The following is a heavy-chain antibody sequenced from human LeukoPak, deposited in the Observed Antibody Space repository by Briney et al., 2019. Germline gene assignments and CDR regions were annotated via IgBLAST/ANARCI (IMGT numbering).Heavy chain of an antibody. CDR1: GGSISSYY. V-gene: IGHV4-59*01. J-gene: IGHJ3*02. Sequence: PSETLSLTCTVSGGSISSYYWSWIRQPPGKGLEWIGYIYYSGSTNYNPSLKSRVTISVDTSKNQFSPKLSSVTAADTAVYYCARVGMATTRGDAFDIWGQGTMVTVSS. CDR3: ARVGMATTRGDAFDI. CDR2: IYYSGST. D-gene: IGHD5-24*01.